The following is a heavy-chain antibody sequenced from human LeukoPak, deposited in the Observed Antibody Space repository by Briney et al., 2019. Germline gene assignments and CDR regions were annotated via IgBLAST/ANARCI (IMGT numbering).Heavy chain of an antibody. CDR1: GGSFSGYY. J-gene: IGHJ6*03. CDR3: ARVRSFYYYYYYMDV. CDR2: INHSGST. Sequence: PSETLSLTCAVYGGSFSGYYWSWIRQPPGKGLEWIGEINHSGSTNYNPSLKSRVTISVDMSKNQFSLKLSSVTAADTAVYYCARVRSFYYYYYYMDVWGKGTTVTVSS. V-gene: IGHV4-34*01.